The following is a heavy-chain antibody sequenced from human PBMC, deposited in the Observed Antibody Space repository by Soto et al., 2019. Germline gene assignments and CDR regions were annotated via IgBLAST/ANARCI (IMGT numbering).Heavy chain of an antibody. J-gene: IGHJ6*01. D-gene: IGHD2-2*01. CDR3: ARLYCSSSSCRAFNFYGMDV. Sequence: GESLKISCQGSGYNFLRYWIVWVRQMPGKGLEWMGRLDPTDSQTNFSPSFQGHVTLSTGPSNSTAYLHWRSLKASDSARYYCARLYCSSSSCRAFNFYGMDVWGRGTTVTVSS. V-gene: IGHV5-10-1*01. CDR1: GYNFLRYW. CDR2: LDPTDSQT.